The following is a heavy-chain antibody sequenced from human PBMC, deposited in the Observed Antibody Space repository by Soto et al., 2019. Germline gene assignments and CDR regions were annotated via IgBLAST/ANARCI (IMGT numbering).Heavy chain of an antibody. CDR2: IKPDGSAT. D-gene: IGHD2-2*01. J-gene: IGHJ5*02. CDR3: TRDLMDVVPPADDFFDP. CDR1: GFTFGSYW. Sequence: GGSLRLSCAVSGFTFGSYWMNWVRLIPGKGLEWVAYIKPDGSATYYVDSVKGRFTISRDNAKNSLYLQMDSLRVEDTAVYYCTRDLMDVVPPADDFFDPWGQGIQVTVSS. V-gene: IGHV3-7*03.